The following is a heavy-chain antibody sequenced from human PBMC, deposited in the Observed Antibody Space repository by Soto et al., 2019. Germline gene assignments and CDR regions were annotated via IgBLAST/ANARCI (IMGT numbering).Heavy chain of an antibody. V-gene: IGHV3-15*01. J-gene: IGHJ4*02. CDR1: AFTFINAW. D-gene: IGHD3-22*01. Sequence: PGRSLILSCTVPAFTFINAWMISVRKDLGKGPEWVGRIKSKTDGWTTDYAAPVIFRSTISTDDSINTLYPQRHSLKTEDTAAPYCTTDSLGINMIVVLRYWGQGTLVTVSS. CDR3: TTDSLGINMIVVLRY. CDR2: IKSKTDGWTT.